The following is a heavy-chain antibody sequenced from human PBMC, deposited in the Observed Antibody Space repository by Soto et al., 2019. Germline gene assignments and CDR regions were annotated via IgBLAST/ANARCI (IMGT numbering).Heavy chain of an antibody. Sequence: QVQLVQSGAEVKKPGASVKVSCKASGYTLTPYGISWVRQAPGQGLAWMGWISVYNGKTNYAQNLQGRVTMTTDTTTSTAYMEVRSLTSDDTAVYCCARDRAAYCGGACTMDVWGKGTTVTVS. D-gene: IGHD2-21*01. CDR1: GYTLTPYG. CDR3: ARDRAAYCGGACTMDV. V-gene: IGHV1-18*01. CDR2: ISVYNGKT. J-gene: IGHJ6*03.